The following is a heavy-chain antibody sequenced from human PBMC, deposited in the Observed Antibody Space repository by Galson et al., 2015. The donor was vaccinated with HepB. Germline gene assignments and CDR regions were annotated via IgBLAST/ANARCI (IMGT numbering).Heavy chain of an antibody. CDR3: ARANTYYDFWSLDP. Sequence: SVKVSCKASGGTFSSYAISWVRQATGQGLEWMGWMNPNSGNTGYAQKFQGRVTMTRNTSISTAYMELSSLRSEDTAVYYCARANTYYDFWSLDPWGQGTLVTVSS. J-gene: IGHJ5*02. CDR2: MNPNSGNT. D-gene: IGHD3-3*01. V-gene: IGHV1-8*02. CDR1: GGTFSSYA.